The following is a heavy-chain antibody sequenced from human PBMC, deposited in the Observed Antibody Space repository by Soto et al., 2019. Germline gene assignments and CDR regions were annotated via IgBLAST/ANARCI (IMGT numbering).Heavy chain of an antibody. D-gene: IGHD3-16*01. Sequence: EVQLVESGGGLVQPGGSLRLSCAASGFTVSGNYMSWVRQAPGKGLGWVSVIYSAGQTYYADSVKGRFTISRDNSKNTLYLQMNSLRAEDTAVYYCVRWGGCISATCRHAWFDPWGQGTLVTVSS. CDR3: VRWGGCISATCRHAWFDP. CDR1: GFTVSGNY. CDR2: IYSAGQT. J-gene: IGHJ5*02. V-gene: IGHV3-66*01.